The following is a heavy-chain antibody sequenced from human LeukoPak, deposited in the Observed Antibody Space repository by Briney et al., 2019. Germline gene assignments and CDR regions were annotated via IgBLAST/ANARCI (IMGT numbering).Heavy chain of an antibody. CDR1: GYTFTGYY. CDR3: ARGTSAAGNPYYYYYYGMDV. CDR2: INPNSGGT. J-gene: IGHJ6*02. D-gene: IGHD6-13*01. Sequence: GASVKVSCKASGYTFTGYYMHWVRQAPGQGLEWMGWINPNSGGTNYAQKFQGRVTMTRDTSISTAYMELSRLRSDDMAVYYCARGTSAAGNPYYYYYYGMDVWGQGTTVTVSS. V-gene: IGHV1-2*02.